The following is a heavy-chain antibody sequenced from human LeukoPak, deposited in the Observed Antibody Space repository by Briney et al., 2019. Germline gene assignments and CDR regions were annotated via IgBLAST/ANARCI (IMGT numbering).Heavy chain of an antibody. CDR1: GGSFSGYY. J-gene: IGHJ4*02. V-gene: IGHV4-34*01. D-gene: IGHD1-26*01. Sequence: SETLSLTCAVYGGSFSGYYWSWIRQPPGKGLEWIGEINHSGSTNYNPSLKSRVTISVDTSKNQFSLKLSSVTAADTAVYYCARGPPIVGATPRYFDYWGQGTLVTVSS. CDR3: ARGPPIVGATPRYFDY. CDR2: INHSGST.